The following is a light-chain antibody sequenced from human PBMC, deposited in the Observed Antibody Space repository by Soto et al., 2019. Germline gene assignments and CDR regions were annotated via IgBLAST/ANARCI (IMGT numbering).Light chain of an antibody. V-gene: IGKV3-15*01. J-gene: IGKJ2*01. CDR2: GAS. CDR1: QSVGGG. Sequence: EIVMTQSPATLSVSPGERATLSCRASQSVGGGLSWFQQKPGQPPRLLIYGASTRATGIPARFSGSGSGTELTLTISSLQSEDYAVYYCQQYNNWPPYTFGQGTKVDIK. CDR3: QQYNNWPPYT.